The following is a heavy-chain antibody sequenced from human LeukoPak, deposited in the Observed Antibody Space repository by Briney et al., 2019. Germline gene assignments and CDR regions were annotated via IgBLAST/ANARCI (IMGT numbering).Heavy chain of an antibody. V-gene: IGHV4-38-2*02. Sequence: SETLSLTCTVSGYSISSGYYWGWIRQPPGKGLEWIGSIYHSGSTYYNPSLKSRVTISVDTSKNQFSLKLSSVTAADTAVYYCARLPRYSSSWFDPWGQGTLVTVSS. CDR1: GYSISSGYY. D-gene: IGHD6-13*01. CDR2: IYHSGST. CDR3: ARLPRYSSSWFDP. J-gene: IGHJ5*02.